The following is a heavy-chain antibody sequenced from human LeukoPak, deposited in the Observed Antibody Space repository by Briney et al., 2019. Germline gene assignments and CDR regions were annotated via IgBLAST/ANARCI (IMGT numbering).Heavy chain of an antibody. V-gene: IGHV4-31*03. CDR3: ARYASGSYRQFDY. D-gene: IGHD3-10*01. J-gene: IGHJ4*02. CDR2: IYYSGST. CDR1: GDSISSGGYY. Sequence: SQTLSLTCTVSGDSISSGGYYWSWIRQHPGKGLEWIGYIYYSGSTHYNPSLKSRVTISVDTSKNQFSLKLSSVTAADTAVYYCARYASGSYRQFDYWGQGTLVTVSS.